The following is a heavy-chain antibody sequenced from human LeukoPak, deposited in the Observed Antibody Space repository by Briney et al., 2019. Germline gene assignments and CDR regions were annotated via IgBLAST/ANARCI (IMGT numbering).Heavy chain of an antibody. Sequence: SETLSLTCTVSGYSISSGYYWGWIRQPPGKGLEWIGSIYHSGSAYYNPSLKSRVTISVDTSKNQFSLKLSSVTAADTAVYYCARGDYYDSSGYVSVYYWGQGTLVTVSS. CDR2: IYHSGSA. J-gene: IGHJ4*02. CDR1: GYSISSGYY. V-gene: IGHV4-38-2*02. D-gene: IGHD3-22*01. CDR3: ARGDYYDSSGYVSVYY.